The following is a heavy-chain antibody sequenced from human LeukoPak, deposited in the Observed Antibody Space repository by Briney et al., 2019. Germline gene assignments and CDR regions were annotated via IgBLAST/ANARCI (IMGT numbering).Heavy chain of an antibody. CDR3: ARGVRGFRSEAFYYYMDV. CDR2: VNPNSGNT. J-gene: IGHJ6*03. Sequence: ASVKVSCKASGYTFTSYDINWVRQATGQGLEWMGWVNPNSGNTGYAQKFQGRVTMTRNTSISTAYMELSSLRSEDTAAYYCARGVRGFRSEAFYYYMDVWGKGTTVTVSS. CDR1: GYTFTSYD. D-gene: IGHD3-10*01. V-gene: IGHV1-8*01.